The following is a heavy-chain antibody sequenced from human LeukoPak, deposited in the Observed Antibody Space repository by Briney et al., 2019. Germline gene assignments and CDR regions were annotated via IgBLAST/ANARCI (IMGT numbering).Heavy chain of an antibody. CDR3: AKGQNYYYYYYMDV. Sequence: PGGSLRLSCAASGFNFDEYAMHWVRQAPGKGLEWVSGISWNSGTIRYADSVKGRFTISRDNAKNSLYLEMNSLRAEDMGLYYCAKGQNYYYYYYMDVWGRGTTVSVSS. CDR1: GFNFDEYA. J-gene: IGHJ6*03. V-gene: IGHV3-9*03. CDR2: ISWNSGTI.